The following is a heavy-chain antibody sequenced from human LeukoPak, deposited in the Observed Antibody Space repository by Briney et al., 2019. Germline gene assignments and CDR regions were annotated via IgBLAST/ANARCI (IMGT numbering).Heavy chain of an antibody. CDR1: GGSISSGSYY. CDR3: ATIINITMIDNYYMDV. J-gene: IGHJ6*03. Sequence: SETLSLTCTVSGGSISSGSYYWSWIRQPAGKGLEWIGRIYTSGSTNYNPSLKSRVTISVDTSKNQFSLKLSSVTAADTAVYYCATIINITMIDNYYMDVWGKGTTVTVSS. V-gene: IGHV4-61*02. D-gene: IGHD3-22*01. CDR2: IYTSGST.